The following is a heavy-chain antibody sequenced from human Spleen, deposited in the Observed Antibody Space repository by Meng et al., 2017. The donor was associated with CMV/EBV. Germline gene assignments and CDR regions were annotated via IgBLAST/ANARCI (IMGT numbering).Heavy chain of an antibody. CDR1: GFTFSNYW. D-gene: IGHD3-3*01. Sequence: GESLKISCAASGFTFSNYWMTWVRQAPGKGLEWLANIKHDGGETYYAASVKGRFTISRDNAKKSLFLQMNSLGADDTAVYYCAKGWKWGNGYYASDYWGQGTLVTVSS. J-gene: IGHJ4*02. CDR2: IKHDGGET. CDR3: AKGWKWGNGYYASDY. V-gene: IGHV3-7*01.